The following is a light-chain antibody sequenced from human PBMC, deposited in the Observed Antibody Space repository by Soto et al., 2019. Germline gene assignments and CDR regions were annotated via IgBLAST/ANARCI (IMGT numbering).Light chain of an antibody. J-gene: IGKJ2*01. CDR2: GAS. CDR1: QSVSSN. Sequence: EIVMTQSPATLSLSPGERATLSCRASQSVSSNLAWYQQKPGQAPMLLIYGASTRATGIPARFSGSGSGTEFTLTISSLQSEDFAVYYCQQYNNWPRTFGQGTKVDIK. CDR3: QQYNNWPRT. V-gene: IGKV3-15*01.